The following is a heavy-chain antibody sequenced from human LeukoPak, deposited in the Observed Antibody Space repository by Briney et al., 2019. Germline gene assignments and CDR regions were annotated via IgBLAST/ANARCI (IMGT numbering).Heavy chain of an antibody. CDR1: GFTFSSYS. D-gene: IGHD5-12*01. V-gene: IGHV3-21*04. Sequence: GGSLRLSCAASGFTFSSYSMNWVRQAPGKGLEWVSSISSSSSYIYYADSVKGRFTISRDNAKNSLYLQMNSLRAEDTALYYCAKDRATQGYYMDVWGKGTTVTVSS. CDR2: ISSSSSYI. CDR3: AKDRATQGYYMDV. J-gene: IGHJ6*03.